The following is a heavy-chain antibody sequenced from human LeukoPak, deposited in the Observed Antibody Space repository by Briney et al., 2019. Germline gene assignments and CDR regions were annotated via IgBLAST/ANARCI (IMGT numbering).Heavy chain of an antibody. J-gene: IGHJ3*02. V-gene: IGHV1-18*01. CDR2: ISAYNGNT. CDR1: GYTFTGYG. D-gene: IGHD1-26*01. Sequence: ASVKVSCKASGYTFTGYGISWVRQAPGQGLEWMGWISAYNGNTNYAQKLQGRVTMTTDTSTSTAYMELRSLRSDDTAVYYCARKYSGSYSEIAFDIWGQGTMVTVSS. CDR3: ARKYSGSYSEIAFDI.